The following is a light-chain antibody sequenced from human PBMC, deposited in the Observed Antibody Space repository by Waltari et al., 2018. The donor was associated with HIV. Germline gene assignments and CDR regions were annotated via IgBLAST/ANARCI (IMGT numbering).Light chain of an antibody. CDR2: SNN. CDR1: SSTIGSNT. J-gene: IGLJ3*02. Sequence: QSVLTPPPSASGTPGQRVTLPCSGISSTIGSNTVNWYQQPPGTAPKLPIYSNNQLPSGVPDRFSGSKSGTSASLAISGLQSEDEADYYCAAWDDSLNGWVFGGGTKLTVL. CDR3: AAWDDSLNGWV. V-gene: IGLV1-44*01.